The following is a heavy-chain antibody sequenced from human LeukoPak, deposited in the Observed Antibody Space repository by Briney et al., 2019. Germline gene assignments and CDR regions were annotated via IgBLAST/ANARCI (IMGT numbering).Heavy chain of an antibody. CDR2: IDAGNGRT. CDR3: ARGGGSYPFDP. Sequence: GASVKVSCKASGYDFTKYAVQWVRQAPGQRLEWMGWIDAGNGRTKYSQDFQGRVTITMDTSASMAYMELSSLRSEDTAAYYCARGGGSYPFDPWGQGTLVTVSS. J-gene: IGHJ5*02. V-gene: IGHV1-3*03. D-gene: IGHD1-26*01. CDR1: GYDFTKYA.